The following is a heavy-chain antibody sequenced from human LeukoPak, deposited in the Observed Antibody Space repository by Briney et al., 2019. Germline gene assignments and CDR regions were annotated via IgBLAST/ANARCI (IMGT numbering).Heavy chain of an antibody. J-gene: IGHJ6*03. CDR3: ARLVYPRYCSSTSCYRAGYYYYMDV. CDR2: INHSGST. V-gene: IGHV4-34*01. D-gene: IGHD2-2*01. Sequence: SETLSLTCAVYGGSFSGYYWSWIRQPPGKGLEWIGEINHSGSTNYNPSLKSRVTISVDTSKNQFSLKLSSVTAADTAVYYCARLVYPRYCSSTSCYRAGYYYYMDVWGKGTTVTVSS. CDR1: GGSFSGYY.